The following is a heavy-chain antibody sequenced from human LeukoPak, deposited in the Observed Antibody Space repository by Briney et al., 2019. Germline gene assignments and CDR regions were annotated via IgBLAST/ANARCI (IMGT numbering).Heavy chain of an antibody. CDR1: QFTFSSFA. Sequence: GGSLRLSCEASQFTFSSFAMSWIRQAPGTGLEWVSTLSGSGTATYYADSVKGRFTTSRDNSKDTLYLHMDNVRADDTAVYYCAKHLGSHYFLFYYMDVWGAGTSVIVSS. D-gene: IGHD3-10*01. J-gene: IGHJ6*03. CDR3: AKHLGSHYFLFYYMDV. CDR2: LSGSGTAT. V-gene: IGHV3-23*01.